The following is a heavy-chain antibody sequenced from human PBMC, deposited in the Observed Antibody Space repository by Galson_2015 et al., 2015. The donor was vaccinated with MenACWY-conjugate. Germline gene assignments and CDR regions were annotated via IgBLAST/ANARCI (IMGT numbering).Heavy chain of an antibody. J-gene: IGHJ4*02. CDR3: ARLTGGRFDL. CDR2: MNPNSGNT. D-gene: IGHD7-27*01. Sequence: AAGQGLECLGWMNPNSGNTGYAQKFQGRVTMTRNTSITTAFLELSSLNSEDTAVYFCARLTGGRFDLWGQGTLVTVSS. V-gene: IGHV1-8*01.